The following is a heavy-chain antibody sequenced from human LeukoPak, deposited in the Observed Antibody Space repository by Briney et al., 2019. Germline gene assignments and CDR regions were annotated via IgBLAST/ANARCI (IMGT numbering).Heavy chain of an antibody. CDR1: GDSISSGSYY. Sequence: PSETLSLTCIVSGDSISSGSYYWGWIRQPPGKGLEWIGSVYYSGATHYNPSLKSRATITVDTSKNQFSLKLSSVTAADTAVYYCARSVYTTSSHPYFLDSWGQGTLVTVSS. V-gene: IGHV4-39*01. CDR2: VYYSGAT. J-gene: IGHJ4*02. D-gene: IGHD1-26*01. CDR3: ARSVYTTSSHPYFLDS.